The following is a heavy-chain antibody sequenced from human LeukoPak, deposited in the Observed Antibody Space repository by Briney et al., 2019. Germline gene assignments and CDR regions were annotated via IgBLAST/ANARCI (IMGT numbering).Heavy chain of an antibody. D-gene: IGHD3-22*01. Sequence: GGSLRLSCAASGFTFDDYGMSWVRQAPGKGLEWVSGINWNGGSTGYADSVKGRFTISRDNAKNSLYLQMNGLRAEDTALYYCARDSSGYYFSNWFDPWGQGTLVTVSS. V-gene: IGHV3-20*04. J-gene: IGHJ5*02. CDR2: INWNGGST. CDR1: GFTFDDYG. CDR3: ARDSSGYYFSNWFDP.